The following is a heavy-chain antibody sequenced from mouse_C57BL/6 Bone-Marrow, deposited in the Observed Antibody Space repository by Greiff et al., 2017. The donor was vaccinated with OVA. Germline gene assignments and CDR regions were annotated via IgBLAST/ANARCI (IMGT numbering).Heavy chain of an antibody. V-gene: IGHV1-64*01. CDR2: IHPNSGST. CDR3: AIYSNYWYFDV. J-gene: IGHJ1*03. Sequence: QVQLQQPGAELVKPGASVKLSCKASGYTFTSYWMHWVKQRPGQGLEWIGMIHPNSGSTNYNEKFKSKATLTVDKSSSTAYMQLSSLTSDDSAVYYCAIYSNYWYFDVWGTGTTVTVSS. D-gene: IGHD2-5*01. CDR1: GYTFTSYW.